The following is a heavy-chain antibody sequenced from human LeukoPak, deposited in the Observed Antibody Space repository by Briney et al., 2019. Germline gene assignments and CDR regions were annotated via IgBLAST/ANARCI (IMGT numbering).Heavy chain of an antibody. Sequence: PSETLSLTCTVSGGSISSSSYYWGWIRQPPGKGLEWIGSIYYSGSTYYNPSLKSRVTISVDTSKNQFSLKLSSVTAADTAVYYCARVGKESYYDSSGYYVGWGQGTLVTVSS. D-gene: IGHD3-22*01. CDR3: ARVGKESYYDSSGYYVG. CDR2: IYYSGST. J-gene: IGHJ4*02. V-gene: IGHV4-39*07. CDR1: GGSISSSSYY.